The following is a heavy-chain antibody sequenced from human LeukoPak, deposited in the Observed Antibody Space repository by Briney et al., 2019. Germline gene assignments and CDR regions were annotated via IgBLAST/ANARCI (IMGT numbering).Heavy chain of an antibody. J-gene: IGHJ4*02. CDR2: ISSSSRFI. CDR3: ALLGGKLLWRIDY. V-gene: IGHV3-21*04. D-gene: IGHD3-10*01. Sequence: GGSLRLSCAASGFTFSSCSMNWVRQAPGKGLEWVSSISSSSRFIYYADSVKGRFTISRDNAENMLYLFMNNLRAEDTAVYYCALLGGKLLWRIDYWGQGTRVTVSS. CDR1: GFTFSSCS.